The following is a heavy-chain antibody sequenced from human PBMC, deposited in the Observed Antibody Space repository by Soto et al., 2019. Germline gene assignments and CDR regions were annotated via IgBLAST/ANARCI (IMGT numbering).Heavy chain of an antibody. CDR1: GFTFSYYA. V-gene: IGHV3-30-3*01. D-gene: IGHD3-16*01. Sequence: QVQLVESGGGVVQPGRSLRLSCAASGFTFSYYAMHWVRQAPGKGLEWVAVISNDGSNEYYADSVKGRFTISRDNSKNTLYLQMKTRRAEDTAVYYCARDLLGGGYYFDYWGQGTLVTVSS. CDR2: ISNDGSNE. J-gene: IGHJ4*02. CDR3: ARDLLGGGYYFDY.